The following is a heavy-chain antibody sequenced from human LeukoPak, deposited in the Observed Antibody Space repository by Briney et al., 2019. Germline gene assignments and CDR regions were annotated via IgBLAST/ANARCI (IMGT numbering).Heavy chain of an antibody. D-gene: IGHD2-21*01. CDR2: INHSGST. CDR1: GGSFSGYY. V-gene: IGHV4-34*01. CDR3: AADGDANSLAL. J-gene: IGHJ4*02. Sequence: SETLSLTCAVYGGSFSGYYWSWIRQPPGKGLEWTGEINHSGSTNYNPSLKGRVTISVDTSKNQFSLKVTSVTAADTAVYYCAADGDANSLALWGQGTLVTVSS.